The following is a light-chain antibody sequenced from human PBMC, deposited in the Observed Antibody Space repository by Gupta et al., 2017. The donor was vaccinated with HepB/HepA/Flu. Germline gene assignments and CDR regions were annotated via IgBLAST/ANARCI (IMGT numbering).Light chain of an antibody. CDR1: QSVLHSTNNKNF. CDR2: WAS. V-gene: IGKV4-1*01. Sequence: DIVLTQSPDSLAVSLGERATINCKSSQSVLHSTNNKNFLAWYQQKPGQPPKLLLFWASTRESGVPNRFSGSGSGTDFTLTISSLQAEDVAVYYCQQVDTTPSSFGQGTKLEIK. J-gene: IGKJ2*04. CDR3: QQVDTTPSS.